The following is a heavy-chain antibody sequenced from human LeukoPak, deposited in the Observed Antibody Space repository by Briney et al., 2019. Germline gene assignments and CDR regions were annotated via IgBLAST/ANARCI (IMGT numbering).Heavy chain of an antibody. J-gene: IGHJ6*02. CDR3: ARGGRGSGDYYYYYGMDV. CDR1: GASIRTHY. CDR2: IYSSGST. D-gene: IGHD2-15*01. V-gene: IGHV4-4*07. Sequence: AETLSLTCSVSGASIRTHYWNWIRQPPGKGLEWIGRIYSSGSTNYNPSLKGRVTMSVDTSKNQFSLQLNSVTAADTAVYYCARGGRGSGDYYYYYGMDVWGQGTTVTVS.